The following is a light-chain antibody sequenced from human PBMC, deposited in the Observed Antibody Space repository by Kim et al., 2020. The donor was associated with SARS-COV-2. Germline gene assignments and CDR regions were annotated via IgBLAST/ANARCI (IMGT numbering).Light chain of an antibody. V-gene: IGLV2-11*01. CDR2: DVS. CDR3: CSYAGSYTHYV. J-gene: IGLJ1*01. CDR1: SSDVGGYNY. Sequence: QSAPTQARSVSGSPGQSVTISCTGTSSDVGGYNYVSWYQQHPGKAPKLMIYDVSKRPSGVPDRFSGSKSGNTASLTISGLQAEDEADYYCCSYAGSYTHYVFGTGTNVTVL.